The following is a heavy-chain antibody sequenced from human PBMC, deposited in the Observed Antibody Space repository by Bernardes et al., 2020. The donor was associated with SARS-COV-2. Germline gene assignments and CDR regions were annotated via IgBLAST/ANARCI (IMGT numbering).Heavy chain of an antibody. CDR2: IYSGGNA. CDR3: ARDYPDPAD. CDR1: GFTVSSNY. J-gene: IGHJ4*02. V-gene: IGHV3-66*01. Sequence: GGSLRLSCAASGFTVSSNYMSWVRQAPGKGLEWVSVIYSGGNAYYADSVKARFTISRDNSRNTLYLQMNSLRVEDTAVYYCARDYPDPADWGQGTLVTVSS.